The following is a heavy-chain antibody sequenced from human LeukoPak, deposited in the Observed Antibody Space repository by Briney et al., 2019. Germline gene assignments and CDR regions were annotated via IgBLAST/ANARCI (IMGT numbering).Heavy chain of an antibody. CDR1: GYSFTSYW. D-gene: IGHD3-22*01. Sequence: ESLKISCKGSGYSFTSYWIGWVRQMPGKGLEWMGIIYPGDSDTRYSPSFQGQVTISADKSISTAYLQWSSLKASDTAMYYCARSTAYYYDSSGYPSYDYWGQGTLVTVSS. V-gene: IGHV5-51*01. CDR3: ARSTAYYYDSSGYPSYDY. J-gene: IGHJ4*02. CDR2: IYPGDSDT.